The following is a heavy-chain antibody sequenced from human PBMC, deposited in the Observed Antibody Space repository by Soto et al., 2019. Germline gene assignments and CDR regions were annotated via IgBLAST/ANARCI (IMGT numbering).Heavy chain of an antibody. D-gene: IGHD3-3*01. CDR3: ARVTTILNWFDP. CDR1: CGSINSGGYY. Sequence: PSETLSLTCTFSCGSINSGGYYWSWIRQHPGKGLEWIGFIYYSGSTYYNPSLKSRLAISLDTSKNQFSLKLTSVTAADTAVYFCARVTTILNWFDPWGQGTLVTISS. V-gene: IGHV4-31*03. CDR2: IYYSGST. J-gene: IGHJ5*02.